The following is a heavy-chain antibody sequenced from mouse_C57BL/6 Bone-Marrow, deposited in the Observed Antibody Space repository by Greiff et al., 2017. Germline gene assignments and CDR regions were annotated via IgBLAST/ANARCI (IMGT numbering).Heavy chain of an antibody. D-gene: IGHD2-2*01. CDR1: GYSITSGYF. J-gene: IGHJ3*01. CDR3: AREGVTSFAY. Sequence: VQLKESGPGLVKPSQSLSLTCSVTGYSITSGYFWNWIRQFPGNKLEWTGYISYNGSNYYNPTLKNRISITRYNSKNQLFRKLNSVTTKDTATYYCAREGVTSFAYWGQGTLVTVSA. V-gene: IGHV3-6*01. CDR2: ISYNGSN.